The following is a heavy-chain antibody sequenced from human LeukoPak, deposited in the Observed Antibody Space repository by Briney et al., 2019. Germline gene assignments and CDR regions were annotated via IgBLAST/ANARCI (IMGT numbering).Heavy chain of an antibody. Sequence: PGGSLRLSCAATGFTFSRYGMHWVRQAAGRGLDGVSFTRFDGKNKYYVGSVKGRFNIPRDNSKNTLYLQMSSLRADDTAVYYCARPRAPVTRISSFDIWGQGTMVTVSS. V-gene: IGHV3-30*02. J-gene: IGHJ3*02. CDR2: TRFDGKNK. D-gene: IGHD4-17*01. CDR3: ARPRAPVTRISSFDI. CDR1: GFTFSRYG.